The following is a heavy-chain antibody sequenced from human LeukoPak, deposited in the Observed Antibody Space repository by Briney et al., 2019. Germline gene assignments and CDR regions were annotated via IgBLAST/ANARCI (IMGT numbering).Heavy chain of an antibody. J-gene: IGHJ5*02. V-gene: IGHV4-59*01. D-gene: IGHD6-13*01. CDR2: IYYSGST. CDR3: ARKGSSWYNWFDP. CDR1: GGSISSYY. Sequence: TSETLSLTCTVSGGSISSYYWSWIRQPPGKGLEWIGYIYYSGSTNYNPSLKSRVTISVDTSKNQFSLKLSPVTAADTAVYYCARKGSSWYNWFDPWGQGTLVTVSS.